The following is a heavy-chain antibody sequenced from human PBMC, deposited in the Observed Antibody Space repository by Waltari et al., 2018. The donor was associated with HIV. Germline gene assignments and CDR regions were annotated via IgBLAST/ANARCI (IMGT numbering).Heavy chain of an antibody. J-gene: IGHJ6*02. CDR3: SRDCSYDGFCMYV. CDR2: IYSGGIQ. CDR1: GFSVSSTY. Sequence: EAQLVESGGGLIQPGGSLRLSCAASGFSVSSTYMSWFRQAPGKGLAWIEFIYSGGIQVYAEFLNGLFNISRDDSENTWYLQVNSLSVDDTFVYFCSRDCSYDGFCMYVWVQGTTVIVS. D-gene: IGHD3-10*01. V-gene: IGHV3-53*01.